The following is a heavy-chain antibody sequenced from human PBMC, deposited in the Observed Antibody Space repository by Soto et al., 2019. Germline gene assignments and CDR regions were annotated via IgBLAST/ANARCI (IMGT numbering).Heavy chain of an antibody. CDR1: GFTFGDYA. D-gene: IGHD6-13*01. CDR2: IRSKAYGGTT. CDR3: TSCIAAAGIGAFDI. Sequence: GGSLXLSCTASGFTFGDYAMSWFRQAPGKGLEWVGFIRSKAYGGTTEYAASVKGRFTISRDDSKSIAYLQMNSLKTEDTAVYYCTSCIAAAGIGAFDIWGQGTMVTVSS. V-gene: IGHV3-49*03. J-gene: IGHJ3*02.